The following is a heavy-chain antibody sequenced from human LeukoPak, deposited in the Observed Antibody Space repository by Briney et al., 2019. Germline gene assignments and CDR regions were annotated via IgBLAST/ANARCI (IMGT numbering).Heavy chain of an antibody. J-gene: IGHJ3*02. CDR1: GFTFDDYA. CDR2: ISGDGGST. D-gene: IGHD2-21*02. Sequence: GGSLRLSCAASGFTFDDYAMHWVRQAPGKGLEWVSLISGDGGSTYYADSVKGRFTISRDNSKNSLYLQMNSLRTEDTALYYCAKDSNLAYCGGDCYPDAFDIWGKGTTVTVSS. V-gene: IGHV3-43*02. CDR3: AKDSNLAYCGGDCYPDAFDI.